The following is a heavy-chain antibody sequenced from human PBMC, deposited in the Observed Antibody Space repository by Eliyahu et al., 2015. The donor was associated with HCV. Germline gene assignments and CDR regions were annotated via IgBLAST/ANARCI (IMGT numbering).Heavy chain of an antibody. CDR3: ASEAIGTMIIVGPPAY. V-gene: IGHV3-23*01. CDR2: ISAGGTAT. CDR1: GXSXXSXA. Sequence: EVQLLESGGGLVQPGGSLRLXCAASGXSXXSXAMSWVRQAPGKGXEWVSGISAGGTATYYADSVEGRFTISRDKSKNTLYLQMDSLRAEDTAVYYCASEAIGTMIIVGPPAYWGQGTLVTVSS. D-gene: IGHD3-22*01. J-gene: IGHJ4*02.